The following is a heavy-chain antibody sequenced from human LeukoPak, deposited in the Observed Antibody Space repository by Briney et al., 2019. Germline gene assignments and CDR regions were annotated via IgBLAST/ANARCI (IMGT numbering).Heavy chain of an antibody. J-gene: IGHJ4*02. CDR3: AKAPYNSGAYYIYYFDS. D-gene: IGHD3-10*01. Sequence: GGSLRLSCAASGFTFSSYAISWVRQAPGKGLEWVSAISGSGGITYYADSVKGRFTISRDNSKNTLYLQMNSLRAEDTAVYYCAKAPYNSGAYYIYYFDSWGQGTLVTVSS. CDR2: ISGSGGIT. V-gene: IGHV3-23*01. CDR1: GFTFSSYA.